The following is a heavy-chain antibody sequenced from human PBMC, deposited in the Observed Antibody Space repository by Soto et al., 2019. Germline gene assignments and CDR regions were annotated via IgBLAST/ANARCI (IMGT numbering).Heavy chain of an antibody. D-gene: IGHD3-10*01. Sequence: SEALSVTCAVYDAFFIGYYCSWSRQPPGKGLEWIGEINHSGSTNYNPSLKSRVTISVDTSKNQFSLKLSSVTAADTAVYYCARGSRITMVRGVIIRKNWFDPWGQGTLVTVS. V-gene: IGHV4-34*01. CDR2: INHSGST. CDR1: DAFFIGYY. J-gene: IGHJ5*02. CDR3: ARGSRITMVRGVIIRKNWFDP.